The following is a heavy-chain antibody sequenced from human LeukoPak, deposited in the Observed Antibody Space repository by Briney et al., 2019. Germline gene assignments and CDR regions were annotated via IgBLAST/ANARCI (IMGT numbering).Heavy chain of an antibody. CDR3: AKDLVGSGNHSY. CDR2: ISYDGSNK. V-gene: IGHV3-30*18. J-gene: IGHJ4*02. D-gene: IGHD3-10*01. Sequence: PGRSLRLSCAASGFTFSSYGIHWVRQAPGKGLEWVAVISYDGSNKYYADSVKGRFTISRDNSKNTLYLQMNSLRAEDTAVYYCAKDLVGSGNHSYWGQGTLVTVSS. CDR1: GFTFSSYG.